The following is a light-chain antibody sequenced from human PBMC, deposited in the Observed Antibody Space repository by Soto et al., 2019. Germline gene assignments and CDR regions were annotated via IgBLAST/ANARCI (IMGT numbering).Light chain of an antibody. J-gene: IGKJ5*01. CDR3: QQYDNLPIT. CDR2: DAS. V-gene: IGKV1-33*01. CDR1: QSVGTW. Sequence: DIQMTQSPSTLSASVGCRVTITWRASQSVGTWVAWYQQKPGKAPKLLIYDASNLETGVPSRFSGSGSGTDFTFTISSLQPEDIATYYCQQYDNLPITFGQGTRLEIK.